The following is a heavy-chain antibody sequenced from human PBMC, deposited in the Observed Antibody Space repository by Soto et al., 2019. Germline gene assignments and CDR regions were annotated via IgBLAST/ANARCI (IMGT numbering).Heavy chain of an antibody. D-gene: IGHD1-1*01. CDR3: AREVGAVTTYYFDY. J-gene: IGHJ4*01. CDR2: IYSGGST. Sequence: GGSLRLSCAASGFTVSSNYMSWVRQAPGKGLEWVSVIYSGGSTYYADSVKDRFTIFRVNSKNTLYLQMNSLREADTAVYYCAREVGAVTTYYFDYWGQGTLVTVSS. V-gene: IGHV3-53*01. CDR1: GFTVSSNY.